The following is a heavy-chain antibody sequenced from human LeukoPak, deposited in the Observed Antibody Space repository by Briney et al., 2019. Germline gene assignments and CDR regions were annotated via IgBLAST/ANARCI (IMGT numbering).Heavy chain of an antibody. D-gene: IGHD3-22*01. Sequence: SVKVSCKASGGTFSSYAISWVRQAPGQGLEWMGGIIPIFGTANYAQKFQGRVTITADESTSTAYMELSSLRSEDTAVYYCAITPAYYYDSSGPMAEWGQGTLVTVSS. CDR3: AITPAYYYDSSGPMAE. CDR2: IIPIFGTA. V-gene: IGHV1-69*13. CDR1: GGTFSSYA. J-gene: IGHJ4*02.